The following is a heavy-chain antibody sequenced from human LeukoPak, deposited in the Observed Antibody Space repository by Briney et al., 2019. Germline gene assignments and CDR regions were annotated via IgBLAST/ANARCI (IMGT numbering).Heavy chain of an antibody. D-gene: IGHD3-16*01. V-gene: IGHV3-30*18. Sequence: GGSLRLSCAASGFTFSSYGMHWVRQAPGKGLEWLAVISYDGSNKYYADSVKGRFTISRDNSKNTMYLQMNCLRAEDTAVYYCEKVKAGFYVWGSYDYWGQGTLVTVSS. CDR2: ISYDGSNK. CDR3: EKVKAGFYVWGSYDY. J-gene: IGHJ4*02. CDR1: GFTFSSYG.